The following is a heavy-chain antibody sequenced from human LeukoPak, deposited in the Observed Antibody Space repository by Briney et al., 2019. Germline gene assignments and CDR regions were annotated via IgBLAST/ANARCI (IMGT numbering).Heavy chain of an antibody. Sequence: PGESLKISCNGSGYSFTSNWISWVRQMPGKGLEWMGRIDPSDSHINYSPSFQGHVTISVDKSISTAYLQWSSLRASDTAMYYCARQGRGSYRRDFDYWGQGTLVTVPS. CDR2: IDPSDSHI. CDR1: GYSFTSNW. CDR3: ARQGRGSYRRDFDY. J-gene: IGHJ4*02. D-gene: IGHD1-26*01. V-gene: IGHV5-10-1*01.